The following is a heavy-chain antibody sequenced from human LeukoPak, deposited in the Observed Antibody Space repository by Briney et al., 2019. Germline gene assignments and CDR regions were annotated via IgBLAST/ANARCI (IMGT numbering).Heavy chain of an antibody. CDR2: ISSSSSYI. J-gene: IGHJ4*02. CDR1: GFTFSSYS. V-gene: IGHV3-21*01. D-gene: IGHD3-22*01. Sequence: PGGSLRLSCAASGFTFSSYSMNWVRQAPRKGLEWVSSISSSSSYIYYADSVKGRFTISRDNAKNSLYLQMNSLRAEDTAVYYCASLLNYYDSSGYYYFDYWGQGTLVTVSS. CDR3: ASLLNYYDSSGYYYFDY.